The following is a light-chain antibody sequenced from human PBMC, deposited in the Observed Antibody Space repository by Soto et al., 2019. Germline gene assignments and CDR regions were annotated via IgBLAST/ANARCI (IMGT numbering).Light chain of an antibody. CDR1: NGINVGTYR. Sequence: QAVLTQPSSLSASPGASASLTCTLRNGINVGTYRIYWYQQKPGSPPRYLLRYKSDSDKQQGSGVPSRFSGSKDASANAGILLISGLQSEDEADYYCMIWHSSAWVFGGGTKVTVL. V-gene: IGLV5-45*03. J-gene: IGLJ3*02. CDR3: MIWHSSAWV. CDR2: YKSDSDK.